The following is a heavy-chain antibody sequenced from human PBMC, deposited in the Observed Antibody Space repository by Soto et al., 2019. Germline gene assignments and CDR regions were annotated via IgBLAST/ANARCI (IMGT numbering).Heavy chain of an antibody. CDR1: GNTFTNYY. V-gene: IGHV1-46*01. CDR3: ARGGHVVVVTAAFDY. J-gene: IGHJ4*02. D-gene: IGHD2-21*02. CDR2: INPSGGHT. Sequence: QVQLMQSGAEVKKPGASVKVSCKASGNTFTNYYIHWVRQAPGQGLEWMGTINPSGGHTTYAQKXLXSXTLXRDTSPSTLYMELTSLRSEDTAVYYCARGGHVVVVTAAFDYWGQGTLVTVSS.